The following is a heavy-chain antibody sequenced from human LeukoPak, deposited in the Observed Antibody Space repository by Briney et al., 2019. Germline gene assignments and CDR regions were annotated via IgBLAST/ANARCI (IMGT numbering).Heavy chain of an antibody. D-gene: IGHD3-16*02. CDR2: MNPNSGNT. CDR1: GYTFTSYD. Sequence: ASVTVSCKASGYTFTSYDINWVRQATGQGLEWMGWMNPNSGNTGYAHKFQGRVTMTRNTSISTAYMELSSLRSEDTAVYYCARNVAYDYVWGSYRFKPGVWGQGTLVTVSS. CDR3: ARNVAYDYVWGSYRFKPGV. V-gene: IGHV1-8*01. J-gene: IGHJ4*02.